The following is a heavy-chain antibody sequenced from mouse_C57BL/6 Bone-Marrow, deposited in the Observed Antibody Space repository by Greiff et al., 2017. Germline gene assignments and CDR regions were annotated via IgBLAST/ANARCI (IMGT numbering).Heavy chain of an antibody. CDR1: GYTFTGYW. J-gene: IGHJ2*01. D-gene: IGHD1-1*01. CDR3: ARSANYYGSSLVFDY. CDR2: TLPGSGST. Sequence: VQLQQSGAELMKPGASVKLSCKATGYTFTGYWIEWVKQRPGHGLEWIGETLPGSGSTNYNEKFKGKATVTADTSSNTAYMQLSSLTTEDSAIYYCARSANYYGSSLVFDYWGQGTTLTVSS. V-gene: IGHV1-9*01.